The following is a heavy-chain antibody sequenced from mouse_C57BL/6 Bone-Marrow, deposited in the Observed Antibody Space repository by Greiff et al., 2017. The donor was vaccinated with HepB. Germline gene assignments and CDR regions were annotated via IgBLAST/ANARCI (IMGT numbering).Heavy chain of an antibody. D-gene: IGHD1-1*01. J-gene: IGHJ3*01. CDR2: IYPSDSET. CDR1: GYTFTSYW. Sequence: QVQLQQPGAELVRPGSSVKLSCKASGYTFTSYWMDWVKQRPGQGLEWIGNIYPSDSETHYNQKFKDKATLTVDKSSSTAYMQLSSLTSEDSAVYYCARRKGPYYCGSSYGFAYWGQGTLVTVSA. V-gene: IGHV1-61*01. CDR3: ARRKGPYYCGSSYGFAY.